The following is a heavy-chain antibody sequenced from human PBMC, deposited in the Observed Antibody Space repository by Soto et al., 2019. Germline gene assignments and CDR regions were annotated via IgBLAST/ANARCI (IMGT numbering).Heavy chain of an antibody. V-gene: IGHV3-23*01. J-gene: IGHJ4*02. CDR3: ARVESYGWLLDY. D-gene: IGHD3-16*01. CDR1: GFTFSNHA. Sequence: GESLRLSYRTSGFTFSNHAMAWVRQAPGKGLEWVSSLSGSGTTTYYVDSVKGRFTISRDNSNDTLPLQMGGLRADDTAVYFCARVESYGWLLDYWGQGA. CDR2: LSGSGTTT.